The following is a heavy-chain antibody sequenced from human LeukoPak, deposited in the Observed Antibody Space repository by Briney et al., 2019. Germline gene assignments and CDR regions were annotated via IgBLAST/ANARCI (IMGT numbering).Heavy chain of an antibody. V-gene: IGHV1-69*04. CDR1: GGTFSSYA. J-gene: IGHJ4*02. D-gene: IGHD1-26*01. CDR3: ARRVGARFDY. CDR2: IIPIFGIA. Sequence: GASVKVSCKASGGTFSSYAISWVRQAPGQGLEWMGRIIPIFGIANYAQKLQGRVTITADKSTSTAYMELSSLRSEDTAVYYCARRVGARFDYWGQGTLVTVSS.